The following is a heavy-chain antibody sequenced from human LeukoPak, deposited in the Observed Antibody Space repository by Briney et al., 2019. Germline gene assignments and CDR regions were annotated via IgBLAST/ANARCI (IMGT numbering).Heavy chain of an antibody. CDR3: AREIVVVPAAMLVNDAFDI. D-gene: IGHD2-2*01. CDR2: IIPIFGTA. Sequence: SVKVSCKASRGTFSSYAISWVRQAPGQGLEWMGGIIPIFGTANYAQKFQGRVTITTDESTSTAYMELSSLRSEDTAVYYCAREIVVVPAAMLVNDAFDIWGQGTMVTVSS. J-gene: IGHJ3*02. CDR1: RGTFSSYA. V-gene: IGHV1-69*05.